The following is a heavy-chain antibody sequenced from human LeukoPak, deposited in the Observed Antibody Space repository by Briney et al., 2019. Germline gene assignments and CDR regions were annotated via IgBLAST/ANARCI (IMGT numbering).Heavy chain of an antibody. Sequence: KPSETLSLTCTVSGGSISSSSYYWGWIRQPPGKGLEWIGSIYYSGSTYYNPSLKSRVTISVDTSKNQFSLKLSSVTAADTAVYYCASYVLRFSNYFDYWGQETLVTVSS. CDR2: IYYSGST. CDR1: GGSISSSSYY. V-gene: IGHV4-39*01. D-gene: IGHD3-3*01. CDR3: ASYVLRFSNYFDY. J-gene: IGHJ4*02.